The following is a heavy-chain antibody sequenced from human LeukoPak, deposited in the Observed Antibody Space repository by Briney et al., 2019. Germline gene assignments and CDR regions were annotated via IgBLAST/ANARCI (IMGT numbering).Heavy chain of an antibody. CDR1: GFTFSGYA. CDR2: ISDSGGST. Sequence: PGGSLRLSCAASGFTFSGYAMSWVRQAPGKGLEWVTAISDSGGSTYYADSVKGRFTISRGNSKNTLCLQMNSLRAEDTAVYYCAKDKAYYYGSGSYFGYWGQGTLVTVSS. J-gene: IGHJ4*02. CDR3: AKDKAYYYGSGSYFGY. D-gene: IGHD3-10*01. V-gene: IGHV3-23*01.